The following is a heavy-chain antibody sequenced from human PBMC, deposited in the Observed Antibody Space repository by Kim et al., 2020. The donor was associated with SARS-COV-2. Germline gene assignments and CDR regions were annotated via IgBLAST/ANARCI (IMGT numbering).Heavy chain of an antibody. CDR3: AKDLSDTVTLAYYGLDV. J-gene: IGHJ6*02. CDR1: GFTFSNYG. V-gene: IGHV3-30*18. Sequence: GGSLRLSCAASGFTFSNYGMHWVRQAPGKGLEWVAVISYDGSNKYYADSVKGRFTISRDNSKNTLYLQMNSLRAEDMAVYYCAKDLSDTVTLAYYGLDVWGQGTPVTVSS. CDR2: ISYDGSNK. D-gene: IGHD4-17*01.